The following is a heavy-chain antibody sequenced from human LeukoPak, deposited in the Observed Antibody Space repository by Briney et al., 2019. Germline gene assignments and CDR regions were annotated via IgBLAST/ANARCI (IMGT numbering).Heavy chain of an antibody. D-gene: IGHD1-1*01. CDR3: AKVVWKPDV. V-gene: IGHV3-23*01. CDR1: GFTFSSYG. Sequence: GGSLRLFCAASGFTFSSYGMIWVRQAPGKGLEWVSAISGSGGSTYYADSVKGRFTISRDNSKNTLYLQMNSLRAEDTAVYYCAKVVWKPDVWGKGTTVTVSS. CDR2: ISGSGGST. J-gene: IGHJ6*04.